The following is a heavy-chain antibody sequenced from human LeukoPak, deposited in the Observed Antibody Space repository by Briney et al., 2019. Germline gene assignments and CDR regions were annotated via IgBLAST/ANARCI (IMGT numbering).Heavy chain of an antibody. CDR1: GGTFSSYA. Sequence: SVKVSCKASGGTFSSYAISWVRQAPGQGLEWMGRIIPILGIANYAQKFQGRVTITADKSTSTAYMELSSLRSEDTAVYYCARQHIAVASLDAFDIWGQGTMVTVSS. J-gene: IGHJ3*02. CDR2: IIPILGIA. D-gene: IGHD6-19*01. CDR3: ARQHIAVASLDAFDI. V-gene: IGHV1-69*04.